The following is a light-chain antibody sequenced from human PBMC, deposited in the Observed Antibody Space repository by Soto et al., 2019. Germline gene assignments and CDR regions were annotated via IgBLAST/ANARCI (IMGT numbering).Light chain of an antibody. Sequence: DIQMPQSHSTLSGSVGDRVTITCRASQTISSWLAWYQQKPGKAPKLLIYKASTLKSGVPSRFSGSGSGTEFTLTISSLQPDDFATYYCQHYNSYSEACGQGTKLE. J-gene: IGKJ1*01. CDR1: QTISSW. V-gene: IGKV1-5*03. CDR2: KAS. CDR3: QHYNSYSEA.